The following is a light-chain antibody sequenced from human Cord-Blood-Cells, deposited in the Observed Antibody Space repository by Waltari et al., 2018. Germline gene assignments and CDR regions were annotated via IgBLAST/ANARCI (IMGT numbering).Light chain of an antibody. CDR1: QSISSY. CDR3: QQSYSTPST. Sequence: DIQMTQSPSSLSASVGDRVTITCRASQSISSYLNWYQQKPGKAPKLQIYAASSLQSGVPSRFSGSGSGTDFTLTISSLQPEDFATYYCQQSYSTPSTFGQGTKVEIK. CDR2: AAS. J-gene: IGKJ1*01. V-gene: IGKV1-39*01.